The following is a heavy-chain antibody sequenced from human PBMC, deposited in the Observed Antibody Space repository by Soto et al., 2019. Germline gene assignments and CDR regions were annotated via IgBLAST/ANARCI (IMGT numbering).Heavy chain of an antibody. Sequence: GSLRLSCAASGFTFSDYYMSWIRQAPGKGLEWVSYISSSGSTIYYADSVKGRFTISRDNAKNSLYLQMNSLRAEDTAVYYCARDEQLVQAVHYWGQGTLVTVSS. CDR1: GFTFSDYY. V-gene: IGHV3-11*01. CDR3: ARDEQLVQAVHY. D-gene: IGHD6-6*01. J-gene: IGHJ4*02. CDR2: ISSSGSTI.